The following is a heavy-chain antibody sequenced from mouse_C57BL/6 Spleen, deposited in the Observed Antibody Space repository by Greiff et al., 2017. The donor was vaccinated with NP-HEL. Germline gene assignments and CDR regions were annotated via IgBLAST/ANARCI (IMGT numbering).Heavy chain of an antibody. V-gene: IGHV1-55*01. CDR2: LYPGSGST. CDR3: ARDGYDGRGFYYAMDY. CDR1: GYTFTSYW. J-gene: IGHJ4*01. Sequence: VQLQQPGAELVKPGASVKMSCKASGYTFTSYWITWVKQRPGQGLEWIGDLYPGSGSTNYNEKFKSKATLTVDTSSSTAYMQLSSLTSEDSAVYYCARDGYDGRGFYYAMDYWGQGTSVTVSS. D-gene: IGHD2-2*01.